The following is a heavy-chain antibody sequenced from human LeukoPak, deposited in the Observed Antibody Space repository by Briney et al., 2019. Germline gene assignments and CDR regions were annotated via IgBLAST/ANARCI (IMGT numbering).Heavy chain of an antibody. Sequence: GGSLRLSCAASGFTFSSSEMNWVRQAPGKGLEWVSYISSSGGTISYADSVKGRFTISRDNAKNSLYLQMNSLRAEDTAIYYCARSGQHLFDYWGPGTLVTVSS. J-gene: IGHJ4*02. CDR2: ISSSGGTI. D-gene: IGHD6-13*01. V-gene: IGHV3-48*03. CDR1: GFTFSSSE. CDR3: ARSGQHLFDY.